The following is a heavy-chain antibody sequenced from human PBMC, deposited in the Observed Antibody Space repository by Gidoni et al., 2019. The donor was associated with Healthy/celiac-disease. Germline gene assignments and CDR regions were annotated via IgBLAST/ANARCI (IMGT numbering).Heavy chain of an antibody. Sequence: QVQLQESGPGLVKPSGTLSLTCAVSGGSISSGNWWSWVRQPPGKGLGWIGEIYHSGSPNYNPSLKSRVTISVDKSKNQFALKLSSVTAADTAVYYCAGEGGGLRWYLGELDYWGQGTLVTVSS. CDR3: AGEGGGLRWYLGELDY. CDR1: GGSISSGNW. J-gene: IGHJ4*02. D-gene: IGHD4-17*01. CDR2: IYHSGSP. V-gene: IGHV4-4*02.